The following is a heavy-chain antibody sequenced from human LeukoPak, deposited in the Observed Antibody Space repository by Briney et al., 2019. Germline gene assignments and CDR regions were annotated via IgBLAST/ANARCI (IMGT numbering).Heavy chain of an antibody. V-gene: IGHV4-61*02. D-gene: IGHD6-19*01. J-gene: IGHJ4*02. CDR3: GRAVAGTNLDLDY. Sequence: SQTLSLTCTVSGGSISSGSYYWSWIRQPAGKGLEWIGRIYTSGSTNYNPSLKSRVTMSVDTSKNQFSLKLSSVTAADTAVYYCGRAVAGTNLDLDYWGQGTLVTVSS. CDR2: IYTSGST. CDR1: GGSISSGSYY.